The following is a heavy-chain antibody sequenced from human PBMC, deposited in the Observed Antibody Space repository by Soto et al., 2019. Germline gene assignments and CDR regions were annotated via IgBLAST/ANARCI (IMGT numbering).Heavy chain of an antibody. CDR1: GYTYTNYW. D-gene: IGHD3-10*01. CDR3: ARSRSISTGIDY. CDR2: IYPGDSDT. V-gene: IGHV5-51*01. Sequence: GESLKISCKGSGYTYTNYWIGWVRQMPGKGLEWMGIIYPGDSDTRYSPSFEGQVTISADKSITTAYLQWSSLKASDSAMYYCARSRSISTGIDYWGQGTLVTVSS. J-gene: IGHJ4*02.